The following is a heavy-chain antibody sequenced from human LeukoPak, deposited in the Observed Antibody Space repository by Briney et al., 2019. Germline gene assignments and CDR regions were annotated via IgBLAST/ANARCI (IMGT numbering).Heavy chain of an antibody. CDR1: GYTFTGYY. Sequence: ASVKVSCKASGYTFTGYYIHWVRQAPGQGLEWMGWINPKSGATKYAQKFQGRVTMTRDRPISTAYMELSRLRSDDTAVYYCAFSQWLKRPFDYRGQGTLVTVSS. D-gene: IGHD6-19*01. V-gene: IGHV1-2*02. CDR2: INPKSGAT. CDR3: AFSQWLKRPFDY. J-gene: IGHJ4*02.